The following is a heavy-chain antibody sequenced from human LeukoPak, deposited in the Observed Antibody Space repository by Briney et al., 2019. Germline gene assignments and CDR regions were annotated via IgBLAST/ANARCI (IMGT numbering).Heavy chain of an antibody. CDR3: AREGDDGYFDY. J-gene: IGHJ4*02. V-gene: IGHV1-2*06. CDR1: GGTFSSYA. D-gene: IGHD5-24*01. CDR2: INPNSGGT. Sequence: ASVEVSCKASGGTFSSYAISWVRQAPGQGLEWMGRINPNSGGTNYAQKFQGRVTMTRDTSISTAYMELSRLRSDDTAVYYCAREGDDGYFDYWGQGTLVTVSS.